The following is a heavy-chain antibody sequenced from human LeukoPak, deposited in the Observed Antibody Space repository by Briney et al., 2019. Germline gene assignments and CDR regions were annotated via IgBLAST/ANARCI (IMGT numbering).Heavy chain of an antibody. CDR1: GGTFSSYA. CDR3: ARGPLIPGIAAAGYDY. V-gene: IGHV1-69*05. D-gene: IGHD6-13*01. J-gene: IGHJ4*02. Sequence: ASVKVSCKASGGTFSSYAISWVRQAPGQGLEWMGGIIPIFGTANYAQKFQGRVTITTDESTSTAYMELSSLRSEDTAVYYCARGPLIPGIAAAGYDYWGQGTLVTVSP. CDR2: IIPIFGTA.